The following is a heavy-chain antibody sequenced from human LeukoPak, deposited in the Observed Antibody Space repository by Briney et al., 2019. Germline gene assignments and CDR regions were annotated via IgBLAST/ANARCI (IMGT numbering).Heavy chain of an antibody. CDR2: IYTSGST. CDR1: GGSISSYY. Sequence: KPSETLSLTCTVSGGSISSYYWSWIRQPAGKGLEWIERIYTSGSTNYNPSLKSRVTMSVDTSKNQFSLRLSSVTAADTAAYFCARENWRSKSIDFDSWGQGTLVTVSS. V-gene: IGHV4-4*07. J-gene: IGHJ4*02. D-gene: IGHD6-6*01. CDR3: ARENWRSKSIDFDS.